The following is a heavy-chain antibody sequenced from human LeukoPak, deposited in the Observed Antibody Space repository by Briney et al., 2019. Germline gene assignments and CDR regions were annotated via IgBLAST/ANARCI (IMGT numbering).Heavy chain of an antibody. Sequence: GGSLRLSCSASGFTFSTYAMHWVRQASGKGLEYVSAISSNGSTTYYADSVKGRFTISRDNAKNSLYLQMNSLRAEDTAVYYCARVYYYDSGSRSFDYWGQGTLVTVSS. CDR2: ISSNGSTT. D-gene: IGHD3-10*01. CDR1: GFTFSTYA. J-gene: IGHJ4*02. V-gene: IGHV3-64*04. CDR3: ARVYYYDSGSRSFDY.